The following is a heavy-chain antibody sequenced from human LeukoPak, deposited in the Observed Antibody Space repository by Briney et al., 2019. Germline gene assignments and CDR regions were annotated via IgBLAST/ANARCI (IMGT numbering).Heavy chain of an antibody. CDR3: ARDMAMIDPYYYYGMDV. Sequence: SVKVSCTASGGTFSSYAISWVRQAPGQGLEWMGGIIPIFGTANYAQKLQGRVTMTTDTSTSTAYMELRSLRSDDTAVYYCARDMAMIDPYYYYGMDVWGQGTTVTVSS. D-gene: IGHD3-22*01. CDR1: GGTFSSYA. J-gene: IGHJ6*02. CDR2: IIPIFGTA. V-gene: IGHV1-69*05.